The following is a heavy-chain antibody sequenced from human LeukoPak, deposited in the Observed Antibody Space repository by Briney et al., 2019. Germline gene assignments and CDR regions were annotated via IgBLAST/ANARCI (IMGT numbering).Heavy chain of an antibody. CDR3: TRDLIDTAVAGMEMAYI. CDR1: GGSISSGGYY. D-gene: IGHD6-19*01. Sequence: SETLSLTCTVSGGSISSGGYYWSWIRQPPGKGLEWIGYIYHSGSTYYNPSLKSRVTISVDRSKNQFSLKLNSVTAADTAVYYCTRDLIDTAVAGMEMAYIWGQGTMVTVSS. J-gene: IGHJ3*02. CDR2: IYHSGST. V-gene: IGHV4-30-2*01.